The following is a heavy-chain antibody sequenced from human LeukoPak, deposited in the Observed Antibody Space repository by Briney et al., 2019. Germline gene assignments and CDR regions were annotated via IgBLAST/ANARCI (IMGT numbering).Heavy chain of an antibody. D-gene: IGHD5/OR15-5a*01. Sequence: ASVTVSCQASGYGFSDVYFNWVRQAPGQGLEWMGWINPHSGATNYAQRFQGRVSMDASIDTAYMELSRLTSDDTAVYYCATSSSVTHTRDPWGQGTLVTVSS. CDR1: GYGFSDVY. CDR2: INPHSGAT. CDR3: ATSSSVTHTRDP. V-gene: IGHV1-2*02. J-gene: IGHJ5*02.